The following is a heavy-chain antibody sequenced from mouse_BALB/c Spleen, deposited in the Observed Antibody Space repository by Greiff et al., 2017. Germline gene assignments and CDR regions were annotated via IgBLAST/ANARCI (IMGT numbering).Heavy chain of an antibody. J-gene: IGHJ4*01. CDR1: GFSLTGYG. Sequence: QVQLKQSGPGLVAPSQSLSITCTVSGFSLTGYGVNWVRQPPGKGLEWLGMIWGDGSTDDNSALKSRLSISKDNSKSQVFLKMNSLQTDDTARYYWAREEYDEDAMDYWGQGTSVTVSS. V-gene: IGHV2-6-7*01. D-gene: IGHD2-14*01. CDR3: AREEYDEDAMDY. CDR2: IWGDGST.